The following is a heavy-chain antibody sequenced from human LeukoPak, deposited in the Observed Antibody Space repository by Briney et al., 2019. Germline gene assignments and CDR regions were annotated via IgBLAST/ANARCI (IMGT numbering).Heavy chain of an antibody. J-gene: IGHJ3*02. CDR1: GYTFSSYA. D-gene: IGHD2-15*01. CDR2: INPGIGTT. V-gene: IGHV1-3*01. Sequence: ASVKVSCKASGYTFSSYAMHWVRQAPGQGLEWMGWINPGIGTTKYAQKFQGRVTITGDTSASTAYMELSSLRSEDTAVYYCARVAIVGYFSGGSGYSQRNDAFDIWGQGTMVTVSS. CDR3: ARVAIVGYFSGGSGYSQRNDAFDI.